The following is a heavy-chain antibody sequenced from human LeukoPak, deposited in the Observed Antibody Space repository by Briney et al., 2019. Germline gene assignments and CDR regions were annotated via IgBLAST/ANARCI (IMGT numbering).Heavy chain of an antibody. Sequence: SETLSLTCTVSGGSISSYYWSWIRQPPGKGLEWIGYIYYSGSTNYNPSLKSRVTISVDTSKNQFSLKLSSVTAADTAVYYCATTQELRWAFDIWGQGTMVTVSS. CDR3: ATTQELRWAFDI. J-gene: IGHJ3*02. CDR1: GGSISSYY. CDR2: IYYSGST. D-gene: IGHD4-23*01. V-gene: IGHV4-59*12.